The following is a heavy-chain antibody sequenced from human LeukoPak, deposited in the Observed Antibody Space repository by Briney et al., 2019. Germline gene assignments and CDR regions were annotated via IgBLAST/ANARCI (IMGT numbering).Heavy chain of an antibody. J-gene: IGHJ4*02. V-gene: IGHV3-23*01. CDR2: ISGSGGST. D-gene: IGHD6-25*01. CDR3: AKDRIVGQRLGLFDY. Sequence: GGTLRLSCAASGFTFSSYGMSWVRQAPGKGLEWVSAISGSGGSTYYADSVKGRFTISRDNSKNTLYLQMNSLRAEDTAVYYCAKDRIVGQRLGLFDYWGQGTLVTVSS. CDR1: GFTFSSYG.